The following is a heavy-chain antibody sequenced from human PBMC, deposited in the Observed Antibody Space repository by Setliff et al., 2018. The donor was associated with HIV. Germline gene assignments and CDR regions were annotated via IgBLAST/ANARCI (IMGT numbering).Heavy chain of an antibody. CDR1: GYTLTELS. Sequence: ASVKVSCKVSGYTLTELSMHWVRQAPGKGLEWMGRFDPEDGDTIYAQKFQGRVTMTEDTSADTAYMELSSLRSVDTAVYYCATAKEVWLAEGGFDYWGQGTRVTVSS. CDR2: FDPEDGDT. D-gene: IGHD6-19*01. CDR3: ATAKEVWLAEGGFDY. V-gene: IGHV1-24*01. J-gene: IGHJ4*02.